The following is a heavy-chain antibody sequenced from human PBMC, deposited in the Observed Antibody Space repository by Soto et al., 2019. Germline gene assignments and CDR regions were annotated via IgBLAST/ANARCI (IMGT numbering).Heavy chain of an antibody. J-gene: IGHJ4*02. CDR3: AVAPYGGGENY. D-gene: IGHD3-16*01. Sequence: QVQLVQSGAEVKKPGSSVKVSCKASGGTFSSYAISWVRQAPGQGLEWMGGIIPIFGTANYAQQFKGRVTITADESTSPAYRELSSLRADDTAVYYRAVAPYGGGENYWGQGTLVTVSS. CDR1: GGTFSSYA. V-gene: IGHV1-69*12. CDR2: IIPIFGTA.